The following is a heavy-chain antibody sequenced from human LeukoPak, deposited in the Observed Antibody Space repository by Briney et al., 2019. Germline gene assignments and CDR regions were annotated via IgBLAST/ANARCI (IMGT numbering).Heavy chain of an antibody. CDR3: ARSWPGTTYFDY. D-gene: IGHD3-10*01. CDR1: GGSISSSSYY. V-gene: IGHV4-39*01. CDR2: IYYSGST. J-gene: IGHJ4*02. Sequence: SETLSLTCTVSGGSISSSSYYWGWIRQPPGKGLEWIGSIYYSGSTYYNPSLKSRVTISVDTSKNPFSLKLSSVTAADTAVYYCARSWPGTTYFDYWGQGTLVTVSS.